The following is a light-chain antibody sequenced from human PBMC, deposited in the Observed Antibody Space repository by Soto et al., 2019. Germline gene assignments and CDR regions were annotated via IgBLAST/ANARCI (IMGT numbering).Light chain of an antibody. CDR2: DAS. J-gene: IGKJ2*01. CDR1: QSVSRN. V-gene: IGKV3-15*01. CDR3: QQYAYWPPS. Sequence: EIVVTQSPATLSVSPGERATLSCRASQSVSRNLAWYQQKPGQAPRLLIYDASTRATGIPARFSGSGSGTEFTLSISSLQSEDFAVYYCQQYAYWPPSFGQGTKLEIK.